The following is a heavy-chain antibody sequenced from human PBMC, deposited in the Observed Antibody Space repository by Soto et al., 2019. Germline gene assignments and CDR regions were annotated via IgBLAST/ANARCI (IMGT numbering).Heavy chain of an antibody. J-gene: IGHJ6*03. V-gene: IGHV3-23*01. D-gene: IGHD6-13*01. CDR3: ARDGVAAAGTTLGFSYMDV. Sequence: GGSLRLSCEASGFSFSSYALSWVRQAPGKGLEWVSTFSAGGRAYYADSVKGRFTIAKDTSKNTLRLQTSSLRAEDTAVYYCARDGVAAAGTTLGFSYMDVWGKGTTVTVSS. CDR1: GFSFSSYA. CDR2: FSAGGRA.